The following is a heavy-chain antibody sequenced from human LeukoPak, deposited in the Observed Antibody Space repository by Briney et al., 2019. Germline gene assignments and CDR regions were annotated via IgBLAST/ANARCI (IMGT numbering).Heavy chain of an antibody. CDR3: VKVHLVLPYSSGWNGPGADY. Sequence: PGGSLRLSCSASGFTFGSYAMHWVRQAPGKGLEYVSAISANGGSTYYADSVKGRFTVSRDNSKNTLYLQMNTLRPEDTAVYCCVKVHLVLPYSSGWNGPGADYWGRGALVTVSS. V-gene: IGHV3-64D*06. CDR1: GFTFGSYA. J-gene: IGHJ4*02. D-gene: IGHD6-19*01. CDR2: ISANGGST.